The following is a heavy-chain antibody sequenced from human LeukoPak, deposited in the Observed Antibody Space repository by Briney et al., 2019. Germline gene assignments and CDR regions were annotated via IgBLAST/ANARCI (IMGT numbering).Heavy chain of an antibody. J-gene: IGHJ4*02. CDR3: ARDLVVGARHGY. V-gene: IGHV1-18*01. CDR2: ISAYNGNT. CDR1: GYTFTSYG. D-gene: IGHD1-26*01. Sequence: AXVKVSCKASGYTFTSYGISWVRQAPGQGLEWMGWISAYNGNTKYAQKLHGRVTMTTDTSTSTAYMELRSLRSDDTAVYYCARDLVVGARHGYWGQGTLVTVSS.